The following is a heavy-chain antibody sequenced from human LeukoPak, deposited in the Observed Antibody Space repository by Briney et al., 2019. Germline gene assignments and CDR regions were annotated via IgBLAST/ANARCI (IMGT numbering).Heavy chain of an antibody. D-gene: IGHD3-10*01. V-gene: IGHV3-30*18. Sequence: GGSLRLSCAASGFTFSSYGMHWVRQAPGKGLEWVAVISYDGSKKYYADSVKGRFTISRDNSKNTMYLEMNSLRPEDTAVYYCAKAAGSGTYPTGFHYWGQGTLVTVSS. CDR3: AKAAGSGTYPTGFHY. CDR2: ISYDGSKK. CDR1: GFTFSSYG. J-gene: IGHJ4*02.